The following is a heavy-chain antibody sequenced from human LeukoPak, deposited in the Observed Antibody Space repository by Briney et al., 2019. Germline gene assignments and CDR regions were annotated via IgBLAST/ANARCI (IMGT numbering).Heavy chain of an antibody. V-gene: IGHV4-59*01. CDR3: ARIMEDTYYYYGMDV. Sequence: AETLSLTCTASGGSISSYYWSWIRQPPGKGLELIGYIYYSGSTNYNPSLKSRVTISVDTSKKQFCLKLSTVTGADTAVYYCARIMEDTYYYYGMDVWGKGTTVTVSS. D-gene: IGHD2-15*01. J-gene: IGHJ6*04. CDR1: GGSISSYY. CDR2: IYYSGST.